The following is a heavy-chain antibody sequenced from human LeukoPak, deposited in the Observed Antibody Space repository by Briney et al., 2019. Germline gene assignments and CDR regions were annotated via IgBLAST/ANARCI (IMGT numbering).Heavy chain of an antibody. CDR1: GGSISSYY. D-gene: IGHD6-19*01. J-gene: IGHJ1*01. CDR3: ARGGWYPESFQH. V-gene: IGHV4-59*01. CDR2: IYYSGST. Sequence: SETLSLTCTVSGGSISSYYWSWIRQPPEKGLEWIGYIYYSGSTNYNPSLKSRVTISVDTSKNQFSLKLSSVTAADTAVYYCARGGWYPESFQHWGQGALVTVSS.